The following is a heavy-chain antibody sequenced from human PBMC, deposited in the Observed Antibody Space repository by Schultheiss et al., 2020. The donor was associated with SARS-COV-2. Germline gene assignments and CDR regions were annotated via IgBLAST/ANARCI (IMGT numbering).Heavy chain of an antibody. CDR2: IYYSGST. CDR1: GGSISSSNW. CDR3: ARGRTYCIGGICHPLDY. J-gene: IGHJ4*02. Sequence: SETLSLTCAVSGGSISSSNWWSWIRQPPGKGLEWIGSIYYSGSTYYNPSLKSRVTISVDTSKNQFSLKLSSVTAADTAVYYCARGRTYCIGGICHPLDYWGQGILVTVSS. D-gene: IGHD2-8*02. V-gene: IGHV4-39*01.